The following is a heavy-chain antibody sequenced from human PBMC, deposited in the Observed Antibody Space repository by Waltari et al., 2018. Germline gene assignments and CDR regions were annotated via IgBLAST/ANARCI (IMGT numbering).Heavy chain of an antibody. Sequence: QVQLQQWGAGLLKPSETLSLTCAVYGGSFSGYYWSWIRQPPGKGLEWIGEINHSGSTNYHPSLKSRVTISVDTSKNQFSLKLSSVTAADTAVYYCARSSGWYVPTFDYWGQGTLVTVSS. J-gene: IGHJ4*02. V-gene: IGHV4-34*01. CDR1: GGSFSGYY. CDR3: ARSSGWYVPTFDY. CDR2: INHSGST. D-gene: IGHD6-19*01.